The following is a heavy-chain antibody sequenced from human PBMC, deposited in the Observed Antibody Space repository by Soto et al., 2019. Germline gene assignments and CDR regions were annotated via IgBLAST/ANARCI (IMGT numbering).Heavy chain of an antibody. CDR1: GYSFTNYG. D-gene: IGHD1-1*01. V-gene: IGHV1-18*04. CDR2: ISGYNGNI. J-gene: IGHJ4*02. Sequence: QIHLEQSRIEVKEPGTSLKLSCATSGYSFTNYGISWVRQAPGQGLDWMGWISGYNGNIKYAQKFHDRVVMTADKFTSTAYLEVRNLTSDDTAVYYCARANTWVTGRVGTYWGQGTKVTVS. CDR3: ARANTWVTGRVGTY.